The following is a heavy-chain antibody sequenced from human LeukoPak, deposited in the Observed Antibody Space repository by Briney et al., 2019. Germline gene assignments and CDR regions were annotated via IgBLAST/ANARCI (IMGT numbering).Heavy chain of an antibody. J-gene: IGHJ3*02. Sequence: ASVKVSCKASGYTFTGYYMHWVRQAPGQGLEWMGWINPNSGGTNYAQKFQGRVTMTRDTSTSTVYMELSSLRSEDTAVYYCARDAAYYYDSSGYPHAFDIWGQGTMVTVSS. V-gene: IGHV1-2*02. D-gene: IGHD3-22*01. CDR3: ARDAAYYYDSSGYPHAFDI. CDR2: INPNSGGT. CDR1: GYTFTGYY.